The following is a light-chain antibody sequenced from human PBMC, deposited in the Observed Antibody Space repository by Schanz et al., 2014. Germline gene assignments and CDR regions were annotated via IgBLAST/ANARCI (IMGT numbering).Light chain of an antibody. CDR3: QSYDNNRRGV. CDR1: RSNIGADYD. J-gene: IGLJ3*02. CDR2: GNN. V-gene: IGLV1-40*01. Sequence: QSVLTQPPSVSGAPGQRVTISCAGSRSNIGADYDVHWYQQFPGTAPKLLIYGNNNRPSGGPDRFSGSKSGTSASLAITGLQAEDEADYYCQSYDNNRRGVFGGGTKLT.